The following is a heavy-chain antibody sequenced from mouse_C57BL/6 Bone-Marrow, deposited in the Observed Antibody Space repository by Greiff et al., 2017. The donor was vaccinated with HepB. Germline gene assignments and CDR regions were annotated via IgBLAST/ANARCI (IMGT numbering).Heavy chain of an antibody. D-gene: IGHD1-1*01. V-gene: IGHV1-81*01. CDR3: ASYYGSSLPWFAY. J-gene: IGHJ3*01. CDR2: IYPRSGNT. Sequence: QVQLKESGAELARPGASVKLSCKASGYTFTSYGISWVKQRTGQGLEWIGEIYPRSGNTYYNEKFKGKATLTADKSSSTAYMELRSLTSEDSAVYFCASYYGSSLPWFAYWGQGTLVTVSA. CDR1: GYTFTSYG.